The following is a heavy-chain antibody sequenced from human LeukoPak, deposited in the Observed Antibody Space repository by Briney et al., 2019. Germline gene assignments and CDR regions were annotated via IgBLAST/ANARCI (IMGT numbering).Heavy chain of an antibody. V-gene: IGHV4-59*01. CDR3: ARGSRAVVNDWFDP. CDR1: GGSFSGYY. Sequence: SETLSLTCAVYGGSFSGYYWNWIRQSPGKGLEWIGYISYSGSTNYNPSLKSRVTISVDTSKNQFSLKLSSMTAADTAMYYCARGSRAVVNDWFDPWGQGTLVTVSS. D-gene: IGHD4-23*01. CDR2: ISYSGST. J-gene: IGHJ5*02.